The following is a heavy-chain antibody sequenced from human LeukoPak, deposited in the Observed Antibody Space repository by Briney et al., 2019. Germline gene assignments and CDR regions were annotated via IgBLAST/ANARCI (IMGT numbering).Heavy chain of an antibody. Sequence: ASVKVSCKASGYTFTSYAMHWVRRAPGQRLEWMGWINAGNGNTKYSQKFQGRVTITRDTSASTAYMELSSLRSEDTAVYYCARASIPSAYSGYDFWDYFDYWGQGTLVTVSS. V-gene: IGHV1-3*01. CDR2: INAGNGNT. CDR1: GYTFTSYA. CDR3: ARASIPSAYSGYDFWDYFDY. D-gene: IGHD5-12*01. J-gene: IGHJ4*02.